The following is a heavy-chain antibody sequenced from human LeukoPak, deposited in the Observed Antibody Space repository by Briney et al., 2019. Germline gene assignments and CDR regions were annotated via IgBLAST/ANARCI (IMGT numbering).Heavy chain of an antibody. CDR1: GFTFSSYA. V-gene: IGHV3-23*01. Sequence: AGGSLRLSCAASGFTFSSYAMSWVRQAPGKGLEWVSAISGSGGSTYYADSVKGRFTISRDNSKNTLYLQMNSLRAEDTAVYYCAKDPLELWFGELHGYWGQGTLVTVSS. CDR2: ISGSGGST. CDR3: AKDPLELWFGELHGY. D-gene: IGHD3-10*01. J-gene: IGHJ4*02.